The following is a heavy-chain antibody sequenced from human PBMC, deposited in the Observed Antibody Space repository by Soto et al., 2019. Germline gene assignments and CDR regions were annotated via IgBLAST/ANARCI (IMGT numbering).Heavy chain of an antibody. CDR3: ARVSGYGLEV. J-gene: IGHJ6*02. CDR1: GYTFTSYY. V-gene: IGHV1-46*01. Sequence: GASVKVSCKASGYTFTSYYMHWVRPAPGQGLEWMGIINPSGGRTSYAQKFEGRVTMTRDTSSSTVYRELSSLRSEDTAVYYCARVSGYGLEVWGRRTSVPVSS. CDR2: INPSGGRT.